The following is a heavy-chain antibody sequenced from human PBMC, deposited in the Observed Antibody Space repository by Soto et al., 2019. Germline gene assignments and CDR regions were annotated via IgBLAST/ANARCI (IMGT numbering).Heavy chain of an antibody. J-gene: IGHJ4*02. V-gene: IGHV3-30-3*01. CDR3: ARGPSSLTRFDY. CDR1: GFTFSSYA. Sequence: PGGSLRLSCAASGFTFSSYAMHWVRQAPGKGLEWVAVISYDGSNKYYADSVKGRFTISRDNSKNTLYLQMNSLRGEDKAVYYCARGPSSLTRFDYWGQGTLVTVSS. D-gene: IGHD2-2*01. CDR2: ISYDGSNK.